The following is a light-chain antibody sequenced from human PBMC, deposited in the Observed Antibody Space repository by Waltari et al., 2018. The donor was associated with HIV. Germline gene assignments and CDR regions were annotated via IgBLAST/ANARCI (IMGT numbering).Light chain of an antibody. J-gene: IGKJ1*01. Sequence: EIVLTQSPGTLSLSPGERATLSCRASQSVSSSSLARYQQKPGQAPRLLIYGASSRATGIPDRFSVSGSGTDFTLTINRLEPEDFAVYYCQQYVSSPRTFGQGTKVEIK. CDR3: QQYVSSPRT. V-gene: IGKV3-20*01. CDR1: QSVSSSS. CDR2: GAS.